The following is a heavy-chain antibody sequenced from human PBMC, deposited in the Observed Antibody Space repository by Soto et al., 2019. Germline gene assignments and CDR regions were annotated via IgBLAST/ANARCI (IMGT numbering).Heavy chain of an antibody. V-gene: IGHV1-69*06. J-gene: IGHJ4*02. CDR1: GGTFSRHS. D-gene: IGHD6-25*01. CDR3: AQGLTSVSGS. CDR2: IIPIFDAT. Sequence: QVQMVQSGAEVKKPGSSARVSCKVSGGTFSRHSISWVRQAPGQGLEWMGGIIPIFDATQYEKKFQGRLPITAPKSTTKFQTDMSGLRREDTAIYFCAQGLTSVSGSWGQGALVTVSS.